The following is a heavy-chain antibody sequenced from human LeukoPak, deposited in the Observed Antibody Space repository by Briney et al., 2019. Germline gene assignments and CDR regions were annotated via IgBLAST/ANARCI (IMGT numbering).Heavy chain of an antibody. D-gene: IGHD3-10*01. Sequence: GGSLRLSCGASGFTFSSYGMSWVRQAPGKGLEWVSGINTVESSTTYADSVKGRFTISRDNAKSTLYLQMNSLRAEDTAVYYCARDMDRYYMDVWGKGTTVTVSS. CDR2: INTVESST. CDR3: ARDMDRYYMDV. V-gene: IGHV3-74*01. J-gene: IGHJ6*03. CDR1: GFTFSSYG.